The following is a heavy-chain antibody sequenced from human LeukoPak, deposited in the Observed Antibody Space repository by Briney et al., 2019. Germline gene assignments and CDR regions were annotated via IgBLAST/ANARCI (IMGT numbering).Heavy chain of an antibody. CDR1: GYTFTGYY. D-gene: IGHD6-6*01. V-gene: IGHV1-2*02. CDR3: ARLYSSSSRYFDL. J-gene: IGHJ2*01. CDR2: INPNSGGT. Sequence: ASVKVSCKASGYTFTGYYMHWVRQAPGQGLEWMGWINPNSGGTNYAQKFQGRVTMTRDTSISTAYMELSRLRSDDTAVYYCARLYSSSSRYFDLWGRGTLVTVSS.